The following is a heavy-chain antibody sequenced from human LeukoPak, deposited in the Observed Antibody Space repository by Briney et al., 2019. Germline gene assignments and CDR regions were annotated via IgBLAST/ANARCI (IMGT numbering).Heavy chain of an antibody. CDR1: GFTFDDYG. CDR3: ARGGHTPRRFDWSPVFWFDP. CDR2: INWNGGST. J-gene: IGHJ5*02. V-gene: IGHV3-20*01. Sequence: PGGSLRLSCAASGFTFDDYGMSWVRQVPGKGLEWVSNINWNGGSTGYADSVKGRFTISRDNARNSLYLQMNSLRAEDTALYHCARGGHTPRRFDWSPVFWFDPWGQGTLVTVSS. D-gene: IGHD3-9*01.